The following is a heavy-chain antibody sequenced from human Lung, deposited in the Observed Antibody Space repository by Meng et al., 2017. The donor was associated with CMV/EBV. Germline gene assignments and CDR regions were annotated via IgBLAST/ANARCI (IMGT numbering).Heavy chain of an antibody. CDR1: GGSISSGTYF. CDR2: IYYSGTT. Sequence: SXTLSLXCTVSGGSISSGTYFWGWIRQTPGKGLEWIGSIYYSGTTYHNPSLKGRVSMSVDTSKNQFSLVLRSVTAADSAVYYCARDAEGGSSWTKIDYWGRGTLVTVSS. D-gene: IGHD6-13*01. CDR3: ARDAEGGSSWTKIDY. V-gene: IGHV4-39*07. J-gene: IGHJ4*02.